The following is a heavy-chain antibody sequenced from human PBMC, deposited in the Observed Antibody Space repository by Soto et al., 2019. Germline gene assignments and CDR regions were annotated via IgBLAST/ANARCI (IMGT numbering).Heavy chain of an antibody. CDR2: IYPGGSDT. V-gene: IGHV5-51*01. CDR1: GYSFTSYW. Sequence: GEAQKISSKGSGYSFTSYWSGWGRQMPGKGLEWMGIIYPGGSDTRYSPSFQGPVTISADKSISTAYLQWSSLKASDTAMYYCARRAQAAAMISDYWGQGTLVTVSS. J-gene: IGHJ4*02. D-gene: IGHD2-2*01. CDR3: ARRAQAAAMISDY.